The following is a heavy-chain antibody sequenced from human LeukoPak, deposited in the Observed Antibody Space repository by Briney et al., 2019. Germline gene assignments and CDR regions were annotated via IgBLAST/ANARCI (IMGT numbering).Heavy chain of an antibody. Sequence: SETLSLTCTVSGGSISSYYWSWIRQPPGKGLEWVGYIYYSGSTNYNPSLKSRVTISVDTSKNQFSLKLSSVTAADTAVYHCARGVLRFLGADYTRYYYMDVWGKGTTVTVSS. V-gene: IGHV4-59*01. D-gene: IGHD3-3*01. CDR1: GGSISSYY. J-gene: IGHJ6*03. CDR3: ARGVLRFLGADYTRYYYMDV. CDR2: IYYSGST.